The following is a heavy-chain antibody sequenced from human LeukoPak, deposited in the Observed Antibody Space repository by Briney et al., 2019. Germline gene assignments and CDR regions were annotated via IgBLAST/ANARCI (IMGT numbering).Heavy chain of an antibody. CDR2: ISGSGGRT. Sequence: GGSLRLSGAAAGFAFGGYGMSWVRQAPGKGLEWVSGISGSGGRTYYADPVKGRFTVSRDNSKNTLYLQVNGLRAGDTAVYYCAELGITMIGGVWGKGTTVTISS. V-gene: IGHV3-23*01. CDR3: AELGITMIGGV. J-gene: IGHJ6*04. D-gene: IGHD3-10*02. CDR1: GFAFGGYG.